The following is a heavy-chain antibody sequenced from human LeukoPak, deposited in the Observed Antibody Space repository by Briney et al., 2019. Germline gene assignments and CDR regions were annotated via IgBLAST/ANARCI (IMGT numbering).Heavy chain of an antibody. Sequence: ESGPTLVNPTQTLTLTCTFSGFSLSTSGMRVSWIRQPPGKALEWLARIDWDDDIFYSTSLKTRLTISKDTSKNQVVLTMTNMDPVDTATYYCAREYCSGGSCYKDGFDYWGQGTLVTVSS. CDR3: AREYCSGGSCYKDGFDY. D-gene: IGHD2-15*01. J-gene: IGHJ4*02. CDR1: GFSLSTSGMR. CDR2: IDWDDDI. V-gene: IGHV2-70*04.